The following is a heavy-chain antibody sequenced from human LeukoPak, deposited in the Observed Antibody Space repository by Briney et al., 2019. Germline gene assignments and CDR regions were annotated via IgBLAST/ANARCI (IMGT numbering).Heavy chain of an antibody. D-gene: IGHD2-15*01. V-gene: IGHV1-69*02. CDR3: ARRLGYCSGGSCYDAFDI. Sequence: SAKVSCKASGGTFSSYTISWVRQAPGQGLEWMGRIIPILGIANYAQKFQGRVTITADKSTSTAYMELSSLRSEDTAVYYCARRLGYCSGGSCYDAFDIWGQGTMVTVSS. J-gene: IGHJ3*02. CDR2: IIPILGIA. CDR1: GGTFSSYT.